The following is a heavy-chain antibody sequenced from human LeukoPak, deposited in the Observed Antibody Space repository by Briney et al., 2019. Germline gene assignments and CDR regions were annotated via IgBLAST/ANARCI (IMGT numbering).Heavy chain of an antibody. CDR3: ARIKSGIFAWDY. CDR1: GFTFSSYE. D-gene: IGHD3-3*01. CDR2: ISSSGSTI. V-gene: IGHV3-48*03. Sequence: GGSLRLSCAASGFTFSSYEMNWVRQAPGKGLEWVSYISSSGSTIYYADSVKGRFTISRDNAKNSLYLQMSSLRAEDTAVYYCARIKSGIFAWDYWGQGTLVTVSS. J-gene: IGHJ4*02.